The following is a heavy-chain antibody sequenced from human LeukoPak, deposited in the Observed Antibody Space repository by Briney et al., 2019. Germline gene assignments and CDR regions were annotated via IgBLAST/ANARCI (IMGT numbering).Heavy chain of an antibody. CDR1: RFTLSTYW. V-gene: IGHV3-7*01. D-gene: IGHD3-3*01. Sequence: GGSLRLSCAASRFTLSTYWMSWVRQAPGKGLEWVAHIKQDGSQEYYVDSVKGRFTISRDSAKDSLYLQMNSLRAEDTAVYYCARGVPYDSWSGPHYSDYWGQGTLVTVSS. CDR3: ARGVPYDSWSGPHYSDY. J-gene: IGHJ4*02. CDR2: IKQDGSQE.